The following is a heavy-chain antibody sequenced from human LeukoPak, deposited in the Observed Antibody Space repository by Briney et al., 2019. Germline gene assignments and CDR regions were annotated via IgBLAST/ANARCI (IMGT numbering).Heavy chain of an antibody. CDR1: GFTFGDYA. CDR3: TREIGGWFDP. J-gene: IGHJ5*02. Sequence: PGGSLRLSCTASGFTFGDYAMSWVRQAPGKGLEWVGFIRSKAYGGTTEYAASVKGRFTISRDDSKSIAYPQMNSLKTEDTAVYYCTREIGGWFDPWGQGTLVTVSS. V-gene: IGHV3-49*04. D-gene: IGHD2/OR15-2a*01. CDR2: IRSKAYGGTT.